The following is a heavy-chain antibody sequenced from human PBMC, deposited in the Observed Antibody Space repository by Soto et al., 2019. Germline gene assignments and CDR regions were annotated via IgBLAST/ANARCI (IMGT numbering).Heavy chain of an antibody. D-gene: IGHD7-27*01. V-gene: IGHV1-46*03. CDR3: ARGLTSVDY. Sequence: QVQLVQSGAEVKNPGASVKASCKASGYTFTSFYIHWVRQAPGQGLEWMAIINPNGGRTNYAQNLQGRVTLTRDTSTNTVYMELSSLRSEDTAVYYCARGLTSVDYWGQGTLVTVSS. J-gene: IGHJ4*02. CDR2: INPNGGRT. CDR1: GYTFTSFY.